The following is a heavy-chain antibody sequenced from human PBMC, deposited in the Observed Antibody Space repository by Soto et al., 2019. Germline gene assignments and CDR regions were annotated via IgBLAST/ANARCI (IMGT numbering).Heavy chain of an antibody. J-gene: IGHJ6*02. Sequence: SVKVSCKASGGTFSRYAFSWVGQAPGQGREWMGGIVPIYGTRGFAQKFQGRLTITADEPTRTAYMELSSLRSEDTAVYYCARDLDYYGSGSHYYYGMGVWGQGTTVTVSS. CDR3: ARDLDYYGSGSHYYYGMGV. D-gene: IGHD3-10*01. CDR2: IVPIYGTR. CDR1: GGTFSRYA. V-gene: IGHV1-69*13.